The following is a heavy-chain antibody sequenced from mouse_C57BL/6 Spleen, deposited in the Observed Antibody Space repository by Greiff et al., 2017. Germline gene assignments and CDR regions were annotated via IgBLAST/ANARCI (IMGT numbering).Heavy chain of an antibody. CDR1: GYAFTNYL. V-gene: IGHV1-54*01. Sequence: VQLQESGAELVRPGTSVKVSCKASGYAFTNYLIERVKQRPGQGLEWIGVINPGSGGTNYNEKFKGKATLTADKSSSTAYMQLSSLTSEDSAVYFCARGDYSKDFDYWGQGTTLTVSS. CDR2: INPGSGGT. J-gene: IGHJ2*01. D-gene: IGHD2-5*01. CDR3: ARGDYSKDFDY.